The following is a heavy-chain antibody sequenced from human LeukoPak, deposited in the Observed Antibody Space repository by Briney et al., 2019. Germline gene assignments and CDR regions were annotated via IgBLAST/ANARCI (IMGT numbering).Heavy chain of an antibody. J-gene: IGHJ4*02. D-gene: IGHD5-24*01. CDR3: ARGGMATISLDY. CDR1: GFTFSSYE. Sequence: GGSLRLSCAASGFTFSSYEMNWVRQAPGKGLEWVSVIYSGGSTYYADSAKGRFTISRDNSKNTLYLQMNSLRAEDTAVYYCARGGMATISLDYWGQGTLVTVSS. V-gene: IGHV3-53*01. CDR2: IYSGGST.